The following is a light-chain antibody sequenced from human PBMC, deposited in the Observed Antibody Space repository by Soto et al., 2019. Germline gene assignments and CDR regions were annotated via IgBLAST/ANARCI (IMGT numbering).Light chain of an antibody. CDR3: LQDHNYLWT. CDR2: GAS. Sequence: AVQMTQSPSSLSASVGDRVTITCLASQDIRNYLSWYQQKPGKAPKLLIYGASSLQSGVPSRFAGSGSGTDFTLTITSLQPEDSASYFCLQDHNYLWTFGQGTKVDIK. J-gene: IGKJ1*01. CDR1: QDIRNY. V-gene: IGKV1-6*01.